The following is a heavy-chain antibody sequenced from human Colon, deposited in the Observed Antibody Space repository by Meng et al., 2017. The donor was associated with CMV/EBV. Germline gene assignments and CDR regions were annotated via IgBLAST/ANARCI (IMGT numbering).Heavy chain of an antibody. Sequence: GESLKISCAASGPMFSKYAMHWVRQAPGKGLEWVALMSYDESKTYYEDSVQGRFTISRDISENTLYLEMNNLTPEDTAVYYCARPRGTYYYDSGMDVWGQGTTVTVSS. CDR2: MSYDESKT. CDR3: ARPRGTYYYDSGMDV. CDR1: GPMFSKYA. V-gene: IGHV3-30*04. J-gene: IGHJ6*02. D-gene: IGHD3-22*01.